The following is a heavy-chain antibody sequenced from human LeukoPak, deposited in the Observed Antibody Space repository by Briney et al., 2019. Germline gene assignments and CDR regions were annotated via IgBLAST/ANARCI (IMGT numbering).Heavy chain of an antibody. CDR2: ISGSGGST. CDR1: GFTFSGYP. J-gene: IGHJ4*02. D-gene: IGHD6-19*01. CDR3: AKDPEYSSDWYWNY. V-gene: IGHV3-23*01. Sequence: PGGSLRLSCAASGFTFSGYPIHWVRQAPGKGLEWVSAISGSGGSTYSADSVKGRFTISRDNSKNTLYLQMNSLRAEDTAVYYCAKDPEYSSDWYWNYWGQGTLVTVSS.